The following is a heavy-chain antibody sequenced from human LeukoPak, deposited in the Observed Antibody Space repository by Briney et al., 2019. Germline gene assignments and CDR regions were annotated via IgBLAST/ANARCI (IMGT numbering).Heavy chain of an antibody. Sequence: GASVKVSCKASGYTFTSYGISWVRQAPGQGLEWMGWISAYNGNTNYAQKLQGRVTMTTDTSTSTAYMELRSLRSDDTAVYYCARAPLYVVPAAILFDPWGQGTLVTVSS. J-gene: IGHJ5*02. V-gene: IGHV1-18*01. D-gene: IGHD2-2*02. CDR2: ISAYNGNT. CDR3: ARAPLYVVPAAILFDP. CDR1: GYTFTSYG.